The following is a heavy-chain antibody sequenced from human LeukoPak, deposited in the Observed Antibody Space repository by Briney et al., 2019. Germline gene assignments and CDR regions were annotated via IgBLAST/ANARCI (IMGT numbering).Heavy chain of an antibody. CDR3: TTQSGAWNFDY. CDR2: IKRKTDDGTT. CDR1: GFSFSDTW. V-gene: IGHV3-15*07. J-gene: IGHJ4*02. Sequence: GGSLRLSCAASGFSFSDTWMNWVRQAPGKGLEWVGLIKRKTDDGTTDYAAPEKGGFTISRDDSKNTLYLQMNSLKTGDTAVYYCTTQSGAWNFDYWGQGTLVTVSS. D-gene: IGHD1-1*01.